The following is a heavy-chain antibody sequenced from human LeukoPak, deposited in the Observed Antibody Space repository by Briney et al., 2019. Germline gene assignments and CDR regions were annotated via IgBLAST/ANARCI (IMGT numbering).Heavy chain of an antibody. CDR3: ARDYKYAFDN. CDR2: IGIDSGNT. Sequence: GRSLRLSCAASGFKFSDYSMNWVRQVPGKGLESISYIGIDSGNTNYADSVKGRFTISGDKAKNSLYLQMNSLRVEDTAVYYCARDYKYAFDNWGQGTLVTVSS. D-gene: IGHD5-24*01. J-gene: IGHJ4*02. V-gene: IGHV3-48*01. CDR1: GFKFSDYS.